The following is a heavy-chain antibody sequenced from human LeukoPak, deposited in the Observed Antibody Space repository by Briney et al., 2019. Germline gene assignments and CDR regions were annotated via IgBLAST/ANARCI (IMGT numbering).Heavy chain of an antibody. J-gene: IGHJ4*02. D-gene: IGHD6-13*01. CDR2: INAGNGNT. Sequence: GASVKVSCKASGYTFTSYAMHWVRQAPGQGLEWMGWINAGNGNTKYSQKFQGRVTITRDTSASTAYMELSSLRSEDTAVYYCARVDLLVIAAAGTFDYWGQGTLVTVSS. CDR1: GYTFTSYA. CDR3: ARVDLLVIAAAGTFDY. V-gene: IGHV1-3*01.